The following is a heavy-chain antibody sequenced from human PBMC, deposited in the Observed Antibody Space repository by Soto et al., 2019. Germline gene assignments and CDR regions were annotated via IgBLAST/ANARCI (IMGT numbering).Heavy chain of an antibody. V-gene: IGHV1-2*02. CDR1: GYTFTSYY. Sequence: QVQLVQSGAEVKKPGASVKVSCKASGYTFTSYYMHWVRKAPGQGLEWMGWINPDSGVTYYPHKFQDRVTMTRDTANSTAYMEVSRLPSDYTAYYYGSRYRGVRDVLGHGTTVIVSS. D-gene: IGHD2-8*01. J-gene: IGHJ6*02. CDR2: INPDSGVT. CDR3: SRYRGVRDV.